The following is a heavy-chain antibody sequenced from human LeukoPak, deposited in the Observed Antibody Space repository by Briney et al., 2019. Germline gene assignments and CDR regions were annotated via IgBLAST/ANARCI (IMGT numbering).Heavy chain of an antibody. CDR3: ARCPLGWLRGAFDI. D-gene: IGHD5-12*01. CDR1: GFTFSSYS. V-gene: IGHV3-21*01. CDR2: ISSSSSYI. J-gene: IGHJ3*02. Sequence: PGGSLRLSCAASGFTFSSYSMNWVRQAPGKGLEWVSSISSSSSYIYYADSVKGRFTISRDNAKNSLYLQMNSLRAEDTAVYYCARCPLGWLRGAFDIWGQGTMVTVSS.